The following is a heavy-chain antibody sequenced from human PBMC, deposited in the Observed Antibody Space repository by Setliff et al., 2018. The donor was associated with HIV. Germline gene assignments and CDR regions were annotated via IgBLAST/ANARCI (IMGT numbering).Heavy chain of an antibody. CDR1: GGSISSGSYY. CDR3: ARETYYYDNPQYYYYYMDV. Sequence: SETLSLTCTVSGGSISSGSYYWSWIRQPAGKGPEWIGRIYTSGSTNYNPSLKSRVTISVDTSKNQSSLKLRSVTAADTAVYYCARETYYYDNPQYYYYYMDVWGKGTTVTVSS. V-gene: IGHV4-61*02. D-gene: IGHD3-22*01. J-gene: IGHJ6*03. CDR2: IYTSGST.